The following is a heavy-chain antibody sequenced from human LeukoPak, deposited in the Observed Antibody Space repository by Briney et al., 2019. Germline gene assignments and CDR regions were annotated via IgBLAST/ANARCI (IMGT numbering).Heavy chain of an antibody. Sequence: PGGSLRLSCVASGFTFNMYDMHWVRQATGKGLEWVSAIGTAGDPYYPGSVKCRFTISRENAKNYLYLQMDSLRAEDTAVYYCARDGYYYDMDVWGQGTTVTASS. CDR1: GFTFNMYD. J-gene: IGHJ6*02. CDR2: IGTAGDP. V-gene: IGHV3-13*05. D-gene: IGHD3-22*01. CDR3: ARDGYYYDMDV.